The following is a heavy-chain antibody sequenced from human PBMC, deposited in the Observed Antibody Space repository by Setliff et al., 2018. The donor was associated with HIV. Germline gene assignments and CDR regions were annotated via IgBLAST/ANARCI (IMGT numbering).Heavy chain of an antibody. CDR3: AHSPDTWYFGEYFRH. V-gene: IGHV2-5*01. Sequence: SGPTLVNPTQTLTLTCTLSGLSLNISDVGVGWLRQPPGKALEWLALIYWNDDKRYSPSLKSRVAVTKDTAKNQVVLTMTNMDPADTATYFCAHSPDTWYFGEYFRHWGQGTLVTVST. CDR2: IYWNDDK. J-gene: IGHJ1*01. D-gene: IGHD3-9*01. CDR1: GLSLNISDVG.